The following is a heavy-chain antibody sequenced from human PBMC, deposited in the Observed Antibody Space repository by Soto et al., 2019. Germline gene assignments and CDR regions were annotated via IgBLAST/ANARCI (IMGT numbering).Heavy chain of an antibody. D-gene: IGHD1-7*01. V-gene: IGHV1-3*05. Sequence: QVQLVHSGAEEKKPWASVKVSCKASGYTFTSYAMHSVRQAPGQRLEWMGWTNAGNGNTKYSQKFQGTVTITRDTSASTAYMELSSQRSEDTAVYYCARGVRNSAPDYWGQGTLVTVSS. CDR1: GYTFTSYA. CDR2: TNAGNGNT. J-gene: IGHJ4*02. CDR3: ARGVRNSAPDY.